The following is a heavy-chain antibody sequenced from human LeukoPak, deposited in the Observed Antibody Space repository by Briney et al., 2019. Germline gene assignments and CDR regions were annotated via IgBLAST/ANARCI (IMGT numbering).Heavy chain of an antibody. CDR1: GGSISSYY. CDR2: IYYSGST. CDR3: ASHDYTHTFDY. V-gene: IGHV4-59*01. Sequence: SETLSLTCTVSGGSISSYYWSWIRQPPGKGLEWIGYIYYSGSTNYNPSLKSRVTISVDTSKNQFSLKLSSVTAADTAVYYCASHDYTHTFDYWGQGTLVTVSS. J-gene: IGHJ4*02. D-gene: IGHD4-11*01.